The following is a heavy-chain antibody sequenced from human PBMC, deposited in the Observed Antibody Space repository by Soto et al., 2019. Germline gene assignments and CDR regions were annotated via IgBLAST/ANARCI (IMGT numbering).Heavy chain of an antibody. Sequence: GASVKVSCKASGGTFSSYAISWVRQAPGQGLEWMGGIIPIFGTANYAQKFQGRVTITADESTSTAYMELSSLTSEDTAVYYCARDEGLSSGLNAFDIWGQGTMVTVSS. CDR3: ARDEGLSSGLNAFDI. J-gene: IGHJ3*02. CDR1: GGTFSSYA. V-gene: IGHV1-69*13. D-gene: IGHD3-16*02. CDR2: IIPIFGTA.